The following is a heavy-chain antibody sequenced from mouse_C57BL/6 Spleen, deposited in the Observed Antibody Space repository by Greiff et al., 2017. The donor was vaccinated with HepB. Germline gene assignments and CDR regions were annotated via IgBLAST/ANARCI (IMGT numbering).Heavy chain of an antibody. CDR3: ARGGSSYDWYFDV. J-gene: IGHJ1*03. Sequence: VQLQQSGAELAKPGASVKLSCKASGFTFTSYWMHWVKQRPGQGLEWIGYINPSSGYTKYNQKFKDKATLTADKSSSTAYMQLSSLTYEDSAVYYCARGGSSYDWYFDVWGTGTTVTVSS. V-gene: IGHV1-7*01. CDR1: GFTFTSYW. CDR2: INPSSGYT. D-gene: IGHD1-1*01.